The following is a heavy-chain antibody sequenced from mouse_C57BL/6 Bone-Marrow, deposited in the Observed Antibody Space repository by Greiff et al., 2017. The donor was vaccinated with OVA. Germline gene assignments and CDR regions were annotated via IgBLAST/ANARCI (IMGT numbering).Heavy chain of an antibody. V-gene: IGHV1-15*01. Sequence: VQLQQSGAELVKPGASVTLSCKASGYTFTDYEMHWVKQTPVHGLEWIGAIDPETGGTADNQKFKGKAILTADKSSSTAYMELRSLTSEDSAVYYCTGEDYYGSSYLDYWGQGTRLIVSA. CDR1: GYTFTDYE. CDR2: IDPETGGT. J-gene: IGHJ2*03. CDR3: TGEDYYGSSYLDY. D-gene: IGHD1-1*01.